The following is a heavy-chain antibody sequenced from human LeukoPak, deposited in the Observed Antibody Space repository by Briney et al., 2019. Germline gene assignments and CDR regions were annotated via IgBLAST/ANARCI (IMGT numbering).Heavy chain of an antibody. D-gene: IGHD6-19*01. J-gene: IGHJ6*03. V-gene: IGHV4-4*07. CDR1: GGSISSYY. CDR2: IYTSGST. CDR3: ARESRQWLVLGNYYYYMDV. Sequence: SETLSLTCTVSGGSISSYYWSWIRQPAGKGLEWIGRIYTSGSTNYNPSLKSRVTMSVDTSKNQFSLKLSSVTAADTAVYYCARESRQWLVLGNYYYYMDVWGKGTTVTVSS.